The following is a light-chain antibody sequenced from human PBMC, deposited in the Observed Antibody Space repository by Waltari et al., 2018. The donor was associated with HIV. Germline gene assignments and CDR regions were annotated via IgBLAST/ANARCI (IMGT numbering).Light chain of an antibody. J-gene: IGKJ4*01. V-gene: IGKV1-13*02. CDR1: QGIGSS. Sequence: AIELTHSPSILSASVEDRATVTCRARQGIGSSLAWHQQKAGNAPKLLIYDASSLKSGVPSRFSGSGSGTDFTLTISSLQPEDFAIYYCQQFNSYPLTFGGGTKVEIK. CDR3: QQFNSYPLT. CDR2: DAS.